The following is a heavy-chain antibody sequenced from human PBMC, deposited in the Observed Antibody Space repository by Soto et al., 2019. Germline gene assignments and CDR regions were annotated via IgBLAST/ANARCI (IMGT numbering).Heavy chain of an antibody. CDR2: IIPIFGTA. D-gene: IGHD5-12*01. V-gene: IGHV1-69*13. J-gene: IGHJ6*02. CDR1: GGTFSSYA. Sequence: SVKVSCKASGGTFSSYAISWVRQAPGQGLEWMGGIIPIFGTANYAQKFQGRVTITADESTSTAYMELRSLRSEDTAVYYCARDGYSGHESYYYGMDVWGQGTTVTVSS. CDR3: ARDGYSGHESYYYGMDV.